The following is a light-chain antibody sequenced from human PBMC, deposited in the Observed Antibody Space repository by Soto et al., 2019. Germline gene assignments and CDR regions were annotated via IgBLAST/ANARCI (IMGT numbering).Light chain of an antibody. Sequence: DIQMTQSPSTLSASVGDRVTITCRASQSISGWLAWYQQKPGKAPKVLIYKASSLESGVPSRFSGSGSGTEFTLTITSLQPDDFATYYCQQYNSYSYTFDQGTKLEIK. CDR1: QSISGW. CDR2: KAS. V-gene: IGKV1-5*03. J-gene: IGKJ2*01. CDR3: QQYNSYSYT.